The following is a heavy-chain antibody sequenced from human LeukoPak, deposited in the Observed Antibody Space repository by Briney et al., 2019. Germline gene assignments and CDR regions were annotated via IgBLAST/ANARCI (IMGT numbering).Heavy chain of an antibody. D-gene: IGHD2-15*01. CDR3: ARTSSQYVDAFDI. CDR1: GFTFSSYW. Sequence: GGSLRLSCAASGFTFSSYWMHWVRQAPGKGLEWVANIKQDGSEKYYEDSVKGRFTISRDNAKNSLYLQMNSLRAEDTAVYYCARTSSQYVDAFDIWGQGTMVTVSS. V-gene: IGHV3-7*03. J-gene: IGHJ3*02. CDR2: IKQDGSEK.